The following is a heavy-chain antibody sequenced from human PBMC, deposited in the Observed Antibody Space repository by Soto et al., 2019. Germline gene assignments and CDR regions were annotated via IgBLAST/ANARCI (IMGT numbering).Heavy chain of an antibody. CDR3: ASDRMLTILAWEGTFDY. V-gene: IGHV1-69*12. CDR2: IITIFGTA. CDR1: GGTFSSYA. Sequence: QVQLVQSGAEVKKPGSSVKVSCKASGGTFSSYAISWVRQAPGQGLEWLGGIITIFGTANYAQKFQGRVMITAEESTSTAYMELSSLRYEDTAVYYCASDRMLTILAWEGTFDYWGQGTLVTVSS. J-gene: IGHJ4*02. D-gene: IGHD3-3*01.